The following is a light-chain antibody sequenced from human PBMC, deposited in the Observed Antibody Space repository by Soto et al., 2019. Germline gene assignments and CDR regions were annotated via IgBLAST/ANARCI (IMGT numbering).Light chain of an antibody. CDR3: QQYGGSPIT. CDR1: QTVSSNY. V-gene: IGKV3-20*01. J-gene: IGKJ1*01. CDR2: GAS. Sequence: EVVMTQSPATLSVSPGERATLSCRASQTVSSNYLAWCQQRPGQSPRLLISGASMRASGVPVRFIGSGSGTDFTLTITRLEPEDFAVYYCQQYGGSPITFGLGTKVDIK.